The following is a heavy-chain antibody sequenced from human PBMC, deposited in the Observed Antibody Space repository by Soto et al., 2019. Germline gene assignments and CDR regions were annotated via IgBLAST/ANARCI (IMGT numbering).Heavy chain of an antibody. CDR1: VFRFSGFG. D-gene: IGHD5-12*01. J-gene: IGHJ1*01. CDR3: ARDLGGYVHLWDKSNY. CDR2: ISFDASEK. Sequence: ESGGGVVQPGASLTLSCAASVFRFSGFGMHWVRQAPGKGLEWVAVISFDASEKFYVDSVKGRFSISRDDSHSKVFLQMNSLRREDTGVYYCARDLGGYVHLWDKSNYWGQGTLVNVS. V-gene: IGHV3-30*04.